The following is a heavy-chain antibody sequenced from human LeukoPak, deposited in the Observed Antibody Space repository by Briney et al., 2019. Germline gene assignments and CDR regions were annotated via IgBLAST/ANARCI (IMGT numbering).Heavy chain of an antibody. V-gene: IGHV3-30*18. J-gene: IGHJ4*02. CDR2: ISSDGTTK. D-gene: IGHD4-17*01. CDR1: GFTFSNFV. Sequence: GGSLRLSCAASGFTFSNFVMHGGRQAPGKGLEWVGHISSDGTTKYYADSVKGRVTISRDNSKNTLVLQINSLRTEDTGVYYCANAYPPMTALTLPFDYWGQGTLVTVSS. CDR3: ANAYPPMTALTLPFDY.